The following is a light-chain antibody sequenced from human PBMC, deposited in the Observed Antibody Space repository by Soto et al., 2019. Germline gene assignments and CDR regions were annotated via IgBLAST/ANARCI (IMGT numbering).Light chain of an antibody. Sequence: QSALTQPASVSGSPGQSITISCTGTSSDVGGHNYVSWYQQHPGKAPKVMIYEVGNRPSGVSNRFSGSKSGNTASLSISGLQAEDEADYYCSSYTSGGTWVFGGGTQLTVL. J-gene: IGLJ3*02. CDR3: SSYTSGGTWV. V-gene: IGLV2-14*01. CDR2: EVG. CDR1: SSDVGGHNY.